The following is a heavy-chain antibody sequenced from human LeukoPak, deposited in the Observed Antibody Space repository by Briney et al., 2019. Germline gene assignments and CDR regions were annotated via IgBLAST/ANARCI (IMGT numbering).Heavy chain of an antibody. CDR1: GGSISIYN. J-gene: IGHJ4*02. CDR2: VYISGAT. Sequence: SETLSLTCTVSGGSISIYNWSWIRQPAGKGLEWIGRVYISGATNYNPSLKSRVTMSVDTSKNQFSLTLSSVTAADTAVYYCAGGTTVTRAFDYWGQGTLVTVSS. CDR3: AGGTTVTRAFDY. D-gene: IGHD4-17*01. V-gene: IGHV4-4*07.